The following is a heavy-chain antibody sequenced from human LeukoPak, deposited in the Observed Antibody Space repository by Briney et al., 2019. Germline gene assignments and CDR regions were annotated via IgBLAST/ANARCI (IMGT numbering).Heavy chain of an antibody. CDR1: GFTFSDYY. J-gene: IGHJ4*02. V-gene: IGHV3-11*03. CDR2: ISSSSYT. D-gene: IGHD2-21*01. CDR3: AADIGGVNY. Sequence: GGSLRLSCAASGFTFSDYYMSWIRQAPGKGLEWVSYISSSSYTNYADSVKGRFTTSRDNPKNTLFLQMNSLRAEDTAVYFCAADIGGVNYWGQGTLVTVSS.